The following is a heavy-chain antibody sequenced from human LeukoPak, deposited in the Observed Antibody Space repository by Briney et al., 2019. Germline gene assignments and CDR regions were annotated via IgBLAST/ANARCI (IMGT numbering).Heavy chain of an antibody. D-gene: IGHD6-13*01. J-gene: IGHJ5*02. CDR1: GGSISSGSYY. Sequence: SETLSLTCAVSGGSISSGSYYWSWIRQPAGKGLEWLGRIYTSGSTNYNPSLKSRVTISVDTSKNQFSLKLSSVTAADTAVYYCARAYGSTFDPWGQGTLVTVSS. V-gene: IGHV4-61*02. CDR3: ARAYGSTFDP. CDR2: IYTSGST.